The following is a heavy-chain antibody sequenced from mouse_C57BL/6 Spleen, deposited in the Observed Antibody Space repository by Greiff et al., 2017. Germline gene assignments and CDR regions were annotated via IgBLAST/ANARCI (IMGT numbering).Heavy chain of an antibody. CDR1: GYTFTGYW. J-gene: IGHJ3*01. CDR3: ARSGGYYGSSPGWFAY. Sequence: QVQLQQSGAELMKPGASVKLSCKATGYTFTGYWIEWVKQRPGHGLEWIGEILPGSGSTNYNEKFKGKAPFTADTSSNPAYMQLSSLTTEDSAIYYCARSGGYYGSSPGWFAYWGQGTLVTVSA. D-gene: IGHD1-1*01. V-gene: IGHV1-9*01. CDR2: ILPGSGST.